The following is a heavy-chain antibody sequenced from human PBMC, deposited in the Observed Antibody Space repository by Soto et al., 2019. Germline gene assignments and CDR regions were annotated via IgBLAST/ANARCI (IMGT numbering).Heavy chain of an antibody. J-gene: IGHJ4*02. CDR1: GFTFSGSA. Sequence: EVQLVESGGGLVQPGESLKLSCAASGFTFSGSAMHWVRQASGKGLEWVGRIRSKANSYATAYAVSVKGRFTISRDDSRNTAYLQMNSLKTEDTAVYYCARVVYDFWSGHPKGLDYWGQGTVVTVSS. CDR2: IRSKANSYAT. CDR3: ARVVYDFWSGHPKGLDY. V-gene: IGHV3-73*02. D-gene: IGHD3-3*01.